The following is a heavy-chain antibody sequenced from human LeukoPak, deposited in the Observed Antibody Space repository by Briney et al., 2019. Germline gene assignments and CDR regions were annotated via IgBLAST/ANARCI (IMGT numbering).Heavy chain of an antibody. V-gene: IGHV4-39*01. D-gene: IGHD3/OR15-3a*01. CDR2: IYYSGST. CDR1: GGSISSSYYY. CDR3: ARHFGT. J-gene: IGHJ4*02. Sequence: SETLSLTCTVSGGSISSSYYYWGWLRQPPGKGLEWIGSIYYSGSTYYNPSLKSRVTISVDTSKNQFSLKLRSVTAADTAVYCARHFGTWGQGTLVTVSS.